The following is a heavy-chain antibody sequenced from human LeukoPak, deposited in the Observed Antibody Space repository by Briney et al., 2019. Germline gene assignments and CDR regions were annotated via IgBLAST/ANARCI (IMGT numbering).Heavy chain of an antibody. CDR1: GYTFTSYA. CDR3: ARGYCGGHCYNDWFDP. V-gene: IGHV1-3*01. CDR2: INAGNGNT. Sequence: ASVKVSCKASGYTFTSYAMHWVRQAPGQRLEWMGWINAGNGNTKYSQKFQGRVTITRDTSASTAYMELSSLRSEDTAVYYCARGYCGGHCYNDWFDPWGQGTLVTASS. D-gene: IGHD2-21*02. J-gene: IGHJ5*02.